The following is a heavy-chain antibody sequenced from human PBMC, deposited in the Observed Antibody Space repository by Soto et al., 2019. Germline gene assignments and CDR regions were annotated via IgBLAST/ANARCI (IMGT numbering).Heavy chain of an antibody. CDR3: ARIYRNHDY. CDR1: GGTFSSYT. J-gene: IGHJ4*02. V-gene: IGHV1-69*02. D-gene: IGHD4-4*01. Sequence: QVQLVQSGAEVKKPGSSVKVSCKASGGTFSSYTISWVRQAPGQGLEWMGRIIPILGIANYAQKFQGRVTIPAEKSTSTAYMELSSLRSEDTAVYYCARIYRNHDYWGQGTLVTVSS. CDR2: IIPILGIA.